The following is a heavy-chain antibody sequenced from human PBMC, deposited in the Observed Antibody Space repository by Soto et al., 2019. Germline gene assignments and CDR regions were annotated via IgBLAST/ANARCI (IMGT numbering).Heavy chain of an antibody. D-gene: IGHD1-26*01. CDR3: ARARSRWELFFDY. Sequence: QVQLQESGPGLVKPSQTLSLTCTVSGGSISSGDTYWSWIRQTPGQGLEWIGYIFYRGTTDYNPSLESRITISVDTSENQFSLKLTSVTAADTAVYYCARARSRWELFFDYWGHGTLVTVSS. J-gene: IGHJ4*01. V-gene: IGHV4-30-4*01. CDR1: GGSISSGDTY. CDR2: IFYRGTT.